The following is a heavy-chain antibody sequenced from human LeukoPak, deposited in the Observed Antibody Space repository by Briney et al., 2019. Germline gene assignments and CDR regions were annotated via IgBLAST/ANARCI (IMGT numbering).Heavy chain of an antibody. CDR3: ARDRAYYDSSGYGFDP. CDR1: GGTFSSYA. CDR2: IIPIFGTA. J-gene: IGHJ5*02. D-gene: IGHD3-22*01. Sequence: ASVKVSCKASGGTFSSYAISWVRQAPGQGLEWMGGIIPIFGTANYAQTFQGRVTITADESTSTAYMELSSLRCEDTAVYYCARDRAYYDSSGYGFDPWGQGILVTVSS. V-gene: IGHV1-69*01.